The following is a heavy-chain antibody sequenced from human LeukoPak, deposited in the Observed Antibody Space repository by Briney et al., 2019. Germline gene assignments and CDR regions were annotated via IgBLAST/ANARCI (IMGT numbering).Heavy chain of an antibody. J-gene: IGHJ4*02. Sequence: PGGSLRLSCAASGFTFSSYEMNWVRQAPGEGLEWVSYISSSGSTIYYADSLKGRFTISRDNAKNSLYLQMNSLRAEDTAVYYCARDAYYDSSGYYYWGQGTLVTVSS. V-gene: IGHV3-48*03. D-gene: IGHD3-22*01. CDR2: ISSSGSTI. CDR3: ARDAYYDSSGYYY. CDR1: GFTFSSYE.